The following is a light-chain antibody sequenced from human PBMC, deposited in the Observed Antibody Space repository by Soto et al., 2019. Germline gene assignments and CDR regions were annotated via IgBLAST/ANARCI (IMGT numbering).Light chain of an antibody. V-gene: IGKV1-5*03. CDR3: QQYNTYPLT. CDR2: KAS. J-gene: IGKJ4*01. Sequence: DIQMTQSPSTLSASVGDRVTITCRASQSISTWLAWYPQKPGKAPKLLIYKASSLEAGVPSRFSGSGSGTEFNITISSLQPDDFATYYCQQYNTYPLTFGGGTKVDIK. CDR1: QSISTW.